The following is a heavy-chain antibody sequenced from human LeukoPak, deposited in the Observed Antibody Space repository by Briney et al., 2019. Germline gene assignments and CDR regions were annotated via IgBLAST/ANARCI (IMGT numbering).Heavy chain of an antibody. CDR1: GFTFSSYA. J-gene: IGHJ6*03. D-gene: IGHD6-13*01. CDR2: ISGSGGST. Sequence: GGSLRLSCAASGFTFSSYAMSWVRHAPGKGLEWVSAISGSGGSTYYADSVKGRFTISRDNSKNTLYLQMNSLRAEDTAVYYCAKPLAAADPYYYYYYMDVWGKGTTVTVSS. V-gene: IGHV3-23*01. CDR3: AKPLAAADPYYYYYYMDV.